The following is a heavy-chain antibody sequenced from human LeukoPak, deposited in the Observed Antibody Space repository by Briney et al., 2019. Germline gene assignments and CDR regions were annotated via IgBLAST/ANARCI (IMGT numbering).Heavy chain of an antibody. CDR3: ARGGIAVADGNWFDP. V-gene: IGHV1-18*01. J-gene: IGHJ5*02. D-gene: IGHD6-19*01. CDR1: RYTFTSYG. CDR2: ISAYNGNT. Sequence: GASVKVSCKASRYTFTSYGISCVRQAPGQCLEWMAWISAYNGNTNYAQKLQGRVTMTTDTSTSTAYMELRSLRSDDTAVYYCARGGIAVADGNWFDPWGQGTLVTVSS.